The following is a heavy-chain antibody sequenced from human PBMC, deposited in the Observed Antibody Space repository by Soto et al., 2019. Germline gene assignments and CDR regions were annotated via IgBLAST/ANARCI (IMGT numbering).Heavy chain of an antibody. V-gene: IGHV4-39*01. Sequence: QLQLQESGPGLVKPSETLSLTCTVSGGSISSSSYYWGWIRQPPGKGLEWIGSIYYSGSTYYNPSLKSRVTISVDTSKNQFSLKLSSVTAADTAVYYCARPNVLSILIDYWGQGTLVTVSS. CDR3: ARPNVLSILIDY. D-gene: IGHD3-9*01. J-gene: IGHJ4*02. CDR2: IYYSGST. CDR1: GGSISSSSYY.